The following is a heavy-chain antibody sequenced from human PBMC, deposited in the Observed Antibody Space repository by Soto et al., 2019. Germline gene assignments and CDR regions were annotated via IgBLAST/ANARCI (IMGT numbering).Heavy chain of an antibody. V-gene: IGHV3-30*18. CDR1: GFTFSSYG. D-gene: IGHD6-13*01. CDR2: ISYDGSNK. J-gene: IGHJ6*01. CDR3: AKDLWRSSPSAYYYGMDV. Sequence: QVQLVESGGGVVQPGRSLRLSCAASGFTFSSYGMHWVRQAPGKGLEWVAVISYDGSNKYYADSVKGRFTISRDNSKNTLYLQMNSLRAEDTAVYYCAKDLWRSSPSAYYYGMDVW.